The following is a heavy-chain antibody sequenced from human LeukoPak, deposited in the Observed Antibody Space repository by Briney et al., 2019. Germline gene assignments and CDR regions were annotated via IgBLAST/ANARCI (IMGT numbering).Heavy chain of an antibody. CDR2: MNPNSGNT. Sequence: ASVKVSCKASGYTFTSYDINWVRQATGQGLEWMGWMNPNSGNTGYAQKFQGRVTITRNTSISTAYMELSSLRSEDTAVYYCAIDYDFSSGYYYWGQGTLVTVSS. CDR3: AIDYDFSSGYYY. CDR1: GYTFTSYD. V-gene: IGHV1-8*03. D-gene: IGHD3-3*01. J-gene: IGHJ4*02.